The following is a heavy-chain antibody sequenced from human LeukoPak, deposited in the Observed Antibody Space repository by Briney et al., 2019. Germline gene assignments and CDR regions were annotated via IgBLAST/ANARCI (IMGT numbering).Heavy chain of an antibody. J-gene: IGHJ5*02. CDR2: IYWDDDK. CDR3: AHIWEIMVRGSEWFDP. CDR1: GFSLNTSGVG. V-gene: IGHV2-5*02. Sequence: SGPTLVNPTQTLTLTCTFSGFSLNTSGVGVGWIRQPPGKALEWLALIYWDDDKRYSPSLKSRLTITKDTSKNQVVLTMTNMDPVDTATYYCAHIWEIMVRGSEWFDPWGQGTLVTVSS. D-gene: IGHD3-10*01.